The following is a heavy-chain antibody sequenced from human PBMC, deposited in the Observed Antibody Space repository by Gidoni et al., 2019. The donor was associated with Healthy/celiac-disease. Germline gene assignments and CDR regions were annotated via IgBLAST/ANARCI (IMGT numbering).Heavy chain of an antibody. Sequence: QVQLVESGGGVVQPGRSLRLSCAASGFTFSSYGMHWVRQAPGKGLAWVAVIWYDGSNKYYADSVKGRFTISRDNSKNTLYLQMNSLRAEDTAVYYCARGSKRAELNWFDPWGQGTLVTVSS. CDR3: ARGSKRAELNWFDP. J-gene: IGHJ5*02. CDR2: IWYDGSNK. V-gene: IGHV3-33*01. D-gene: IGHD3-10*01. CDR1: GFTFSSYG.